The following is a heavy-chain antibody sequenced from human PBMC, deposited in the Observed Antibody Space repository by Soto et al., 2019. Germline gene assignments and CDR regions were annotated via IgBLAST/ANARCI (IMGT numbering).Heavy chain of an antibody. D-gene: IGHD3-16*01. Sequence: GGSLRLSCAASGFTFSSYAMSWVRQAPGKGLEWVSAISGSGGSTYYADSVKGRFTISRDNSKNTLYLQMNSLRAEDTAVYYCAIPITFGGVTHWGQGTLVTVSS. CDR1: GFTFSSYA. J-gene: IGHJ4*02. CDR3: AIPITFGGVTH. V-gene: IGHV3-23*01. CDR2: ISGSGGST.